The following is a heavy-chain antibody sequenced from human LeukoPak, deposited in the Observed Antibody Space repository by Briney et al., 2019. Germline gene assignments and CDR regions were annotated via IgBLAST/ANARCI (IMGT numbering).Heavy chain of an antibody. CDR2: IDYSGST. J-gene: IGHJ6*03. D-gene: IGHD3-3*01. CDR3: ARAVGYYDFWSGPGYYMDV. CDR1: SGSISNYY. Sequence: SETLSLTCTVSSGSISNYYWSWIRQPPGKRLEWIGYIDYSGSTNYNPSLKSRVTISVDTSKNQFSLKLSSVTAADTAVYYCARAVGYYDFWSGPGYYMDVWGKGTTVTVSS. V-gene: IGHV4-59*01.